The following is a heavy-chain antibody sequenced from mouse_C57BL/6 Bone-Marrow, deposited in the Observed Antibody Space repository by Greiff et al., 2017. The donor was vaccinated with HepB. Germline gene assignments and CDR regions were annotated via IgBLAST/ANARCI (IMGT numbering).Heavy chain of an antibody. D-gene: IGHD1-1*01. CDR3: TITTTVVAHYYAMDY. J-gene: IGHJ4*01. CDR1: GFNIKDDY. Sequence: EVQLQQSGAELVRPGASVKLSCTASGFNIKDDYMHWVKQRPEQGLEWIGWIDPENGDTEYASKFKGKATITADTSSNTAYLQLSSLTSEDADVYYCTITTTVVAHYYAMDYWGQGTSVTVSS. V-gene: IGHV14-4*01. CDR2: IDPENGDT.